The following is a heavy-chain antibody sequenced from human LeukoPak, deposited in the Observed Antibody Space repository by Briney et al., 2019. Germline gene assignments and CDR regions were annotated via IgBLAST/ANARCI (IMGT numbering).Heavy chain of an antibody. V-gene: IGHV3-7*03. CDR2: IKQDGSKK. Sequence: GGSLRLSCAASGFTFSSYWMSWVRQAPGKGLEWVANIKQDGSKKYYVDSVKGRFTISRDNAKNSLYLQMNSLRAEDTAVYYCARTLYYDILTGYSPTPYYFDYWGQGTLVTVSS. CDR1: GFTFSSYW. J-gene: IGHJ4*02. CDR3: ARTLYYDILTGYSPTPYYFDY. D-gene: IGHD3-9*01.